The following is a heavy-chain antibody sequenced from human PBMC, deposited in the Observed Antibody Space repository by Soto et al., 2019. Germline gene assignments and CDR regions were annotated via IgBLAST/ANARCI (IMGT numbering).Heavy chain of an antibody. CDR2: ISVSGADT. D-gene: IGHD1-26*01. CDR1: GFTFTDYY. J-gene: IGHJ4*02. Sequence: QVQLVESGGGLVTPGGSLRLSCVASGFTFTDYYMTWVRQAPGKGLECLSYISVSGADTNYVDSVRGRVTISSDNTKTSVSLQMNGPRVEDTVVYYSGKTAGRFDYGGQGDRVSVSS. CDR3: GKTAGRFDY. V-gene: IGHV3-11*05.